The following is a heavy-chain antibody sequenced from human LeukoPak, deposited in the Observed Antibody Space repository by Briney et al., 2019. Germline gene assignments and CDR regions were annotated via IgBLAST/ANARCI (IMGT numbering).Heavy chain of an antibody. Sequence: GGSLRLSCEASGFSFPYGMSWVRQAPGKGLEWVSVIYSGGSTYYADSVKGRFTISRDNSKNTLYLQMNSLRAEDTAVYYCARDLPVTPDAFDIWGQGTMVTVSS. V-gene: IGHV3-53*01. CDR3: ARDLPVTPDAFDI. CDR2: IYSGGST. D-gene: IGHD4-23*01. J-gene: IGHJ3*02. CDR1: GFSFPYG.